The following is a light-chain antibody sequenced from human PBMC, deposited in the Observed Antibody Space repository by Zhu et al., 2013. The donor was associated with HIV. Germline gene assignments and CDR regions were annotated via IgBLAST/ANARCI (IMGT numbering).Light chain of an antibody. CDR2: GAS. V-gene: IGKV3-20*01. CDR1: QSVTANY. Sequence: EIVLTQSPGTLSVSPGERGTLSCRASQSVTANYLAWYQQKPGQAPRLLIYGASSRATGIPDRFSGSGSGTDFTLTISRLEPEDFAVYYCQQYGSSPRTFGQGTKVEIK. J-gene: IGKJ1*01. CDR3: QQYGSSPRT.